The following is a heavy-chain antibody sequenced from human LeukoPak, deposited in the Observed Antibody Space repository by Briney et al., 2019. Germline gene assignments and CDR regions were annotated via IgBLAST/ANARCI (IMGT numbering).Heavy chain of an antibody. D-gene: IGHD2-2*01. CDR3: ARARLVGYCTSTSCYGGSYFDY. J-gene: IGHJ4*02. Sequence: TGGSLRLSCTGSGFTFGDYAMSWVRQAPGKGLEWVGFIRNKAYGGTTEYAASVKGRFTISRDDSKSIAYLQMNSLKTEDRALYYCARARLVGYCTSTSCYGGSYFDYWGQGTLVTVSS. CDR2: IRNKAYGGTT. CDR1: GFTFGDYA. V-gene: IGHV3-49*04.